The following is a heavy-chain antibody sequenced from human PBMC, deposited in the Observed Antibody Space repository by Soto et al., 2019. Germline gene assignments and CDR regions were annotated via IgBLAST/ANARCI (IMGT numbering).Heavy chain of an antibody. Sequence: QVQLVQSGAEVSKPGSSVKVSCKASGGTFSSYTISWVRQAPGQGLEWMGRIIPILGIANYAQKFQGRVTITADKHTSTAYMELSSLRSEDTAVYYCARDPTPPGDYGHDALDIWGQGTMVTVSS. V-gene: IGHV1-69*08. CDR1: GGTFSSYT. D-gene: IGHD4-17*01. CDR2: IIPILGIA. CDR3: ARDPTPPGDYGHDALDI. J-gene: IGHJ3*02.